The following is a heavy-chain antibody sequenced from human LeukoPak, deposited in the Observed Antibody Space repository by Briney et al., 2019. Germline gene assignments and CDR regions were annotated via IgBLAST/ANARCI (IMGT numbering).Heavy chain of an antibody. CDR1: GYTFTSYG. CDR2: ISAYNGNT. Sequence: GASVKVSCQASGYTFTSYGISWVRQAPGQGLEWMGWISAYNGNTNYAQKLQGRVTMTTDTSTSTAYMELRSLRSDDTAVYYCARVLRAYCGGDCSHRADWFDPWGQGTLVTVSS. J-gene: IGHJ5*02. D-gene: IGHD2-21*02. CDR3: ARVLRAYCGGDCSHRADWFDP. V-gene: IGHV1-18*01.